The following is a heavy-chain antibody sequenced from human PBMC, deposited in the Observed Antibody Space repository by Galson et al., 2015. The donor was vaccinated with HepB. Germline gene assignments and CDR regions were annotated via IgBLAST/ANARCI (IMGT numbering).Heavy chain of an antibody. CDR1: GYSFTSYW. V-gene: IGHV5-51*01. J-gene: IGHJ4*02. CDR2: IYPGDSDT. CDR3: ARHRGYSYSGSYTRLDY. Sequence: QSGAEVKKPGESLKISCKGSGYSFTSYWIGWVRQMPGKGLEWMGIIYPGDSDTRYSPSFQGQVTISADKSISTAYLQWSSLKASDTAMYYCARHRGYSYSGSYTRLDYWGQGTLVTVSS. D-gene: IGHD1-26*01.